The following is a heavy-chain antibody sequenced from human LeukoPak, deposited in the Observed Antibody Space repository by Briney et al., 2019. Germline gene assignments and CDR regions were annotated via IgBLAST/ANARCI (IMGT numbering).Heavy chain of an antibody. Sequence: GGSLRLSCAASGLTFSSYSMNWVRQAPGKGLEWVSYISSSSSTIYYADSVKGRFTISRDDAKNSLYLQMNSLRAEDTAVYYCARDPRPSMGATNVDYWGQGTLVTVSS. CDR1: GLTFSSYS. V-gene: IGHV3-48*04. CDR2: ISSSSSTI. CDR3: ARDPRPSMGATNVDY. J-gene: IGHJ4*02. D-gene: IGHD1-26*01.